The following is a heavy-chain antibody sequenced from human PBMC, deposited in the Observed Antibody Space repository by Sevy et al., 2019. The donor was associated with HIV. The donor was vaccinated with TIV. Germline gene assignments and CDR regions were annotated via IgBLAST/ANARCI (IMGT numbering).Heavy chain of an antibody. J-gene: IGHJ5*02. CDR2: INPNSGGT. V-gene: IGHV1-2*02. Sequence: ASVKVSCKASGYTFTGYYMHWVRQAPGQGLEWMGWINPNSGGTNYAQKFQGRVTMTRDTSISTAYMELSRLRSDDTAVYYCARGGDSRGYYMGSPWFDPWGQGTLVTVSS. CDR3: ARGGDSRGYYMGSPWFDP. D-gene: IGHD3-22*01. CDR1: GYTFTGYY.